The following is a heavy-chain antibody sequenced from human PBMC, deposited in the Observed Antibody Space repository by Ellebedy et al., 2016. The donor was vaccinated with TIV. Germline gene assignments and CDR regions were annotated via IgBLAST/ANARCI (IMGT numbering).Heavy chain of an antibody. V-gene: IGHV3-11*01. Sequence: GGSLRLSCAASGFIFSDYYMSWIRQAPGKGLEWISYISSSGTPIYCADSVKGRFTISRDNAENSLYLQMNSLRPEDTAVYYCARDARFIDQQHNWFDPWGQGTLVTVSS. CDR2: ISSSGTPI. J-gene: IGHJ5*02. CDR3: ARDARFIDQQHNWFDP. D-gene: IGHD6-13*01. CDR1: GFIFSDYY.